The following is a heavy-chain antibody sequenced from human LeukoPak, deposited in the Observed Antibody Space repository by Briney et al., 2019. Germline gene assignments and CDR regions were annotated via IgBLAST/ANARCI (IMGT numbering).Heavy chain of an antibody. V-gene: IGHV4-4*07. J-gene: IGHJ4*02. Sequence: SETLSLTCTVSGGSISSYYWSWIRQPAGKGLEWIGRIYTSGSTNYNPSLKSRVTMSVDTSKNQFSLKLSSVTAADTAVYYCASQRAYTSSWYFDFWGQGTLVTVSS. CDR3: ASQRAYTSSWYFDF. D-gene: IGHD6-13*01. CDR2: IYTSGST. CDR1: GGSISSYY.